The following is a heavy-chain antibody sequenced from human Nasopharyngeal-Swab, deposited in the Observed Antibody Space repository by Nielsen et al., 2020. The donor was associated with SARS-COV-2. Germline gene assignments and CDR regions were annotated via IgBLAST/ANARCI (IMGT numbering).Heavy chain of an antibody. CDR2: ISFDGSNK. CDR1: GLGFSNYE. Sequence: GGSLRLSCAASGLGFSNYEMNWVRQVPGEGLEWVAVISFDGSNKYYADSVKGRFTISRDNSKNTLYLQMDSLRAEDTAVFYCARVYSASYLGAFDIWGQGTMVTVSS. CDR3: ARVYSASYLGAFDI. V-gene: IGHV3-30*03. J-gene: IGHJ3*02. D-gene: IGHD1-26*01.